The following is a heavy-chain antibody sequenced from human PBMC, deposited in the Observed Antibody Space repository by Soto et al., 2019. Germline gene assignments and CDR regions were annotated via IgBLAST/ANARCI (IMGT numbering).Heavy chain of an antibody. CDR2: IYYSGST. V-gene: IGHV4-39*01. CDR3: ARQRVDDYYYMDV. D-gene: IGHD2-15*01. CDR1: GGSISSSSYY. Sequence: PSETLSLTCTVSGGSISSSSYYWGWIRQPPGKGLEWIGSIYYSGSTYYNQSLKSRVTISVDTSKNQFSLKLSSVTAADTAVYYCARQRVDDYYYMDVWGKGTTVTVSS. J-gene: IGHJ6*03.